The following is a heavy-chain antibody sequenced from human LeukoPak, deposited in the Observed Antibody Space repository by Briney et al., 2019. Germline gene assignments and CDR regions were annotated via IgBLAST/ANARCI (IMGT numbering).Heavy chain of an antibody. V-gene: IGHV4-34*01. D-gene: IGHD1-7*01. Sequence: SETLSLTCAVYGGSFSGYYWSWIRQPPGKGLEWIGEINHSGSTNYNPSLKSRVTISVDTSKNQFSLKLSSVTAADTAVYYCARARRTNWNYCQFDPWGQGTLVTVSS. J-gene: IGHJ5*02. CDR1: GGSFSGYY. CDR3: ARARRTNWNYCQFDP. CDR2: INHSGST.